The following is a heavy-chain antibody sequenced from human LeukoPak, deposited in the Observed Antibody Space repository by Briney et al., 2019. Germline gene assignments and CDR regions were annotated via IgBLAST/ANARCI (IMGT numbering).Heavy chain of an antibody. V-gene: IGHV4-39*07. CDR1: GGSISSSTYY. D-gene: IGHD3-16*01. CDR3: ARGLGGLRSAYDI. CDR2: IHYSGTT. J-gene: IGHJ3*02. Sequence: PSETLSLTCTVSGGSISSSTYYWGWIRQRPGKGLEWFGTIHYSGTTYYNPSLKSRVTISVDTSKNQFSLKVISVTAADTAVYYCARGLGGLRSAYDIWGQGTMVTVSS.